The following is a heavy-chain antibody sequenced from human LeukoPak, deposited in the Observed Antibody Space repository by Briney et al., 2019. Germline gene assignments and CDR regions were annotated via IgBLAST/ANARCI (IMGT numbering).Heavy chain of an antibody. Sequence: PSETLSLTCTVSGASITSHYWSWIRQPPGKGLEWIGYMYNSGSTNYNPALKSRVTISVDTAKNQFSLKLTSVTAADTAVYYCARRDTASDFDYWGQGTLVTVSS. J-gene: IGHJ4*02. CDR3: ARRDTASDFDY. D-gene: IGHD5-18*01. CDR2: MYNSGST. V-gene: IGHV4-59*11. CDR1: GASITSHY.